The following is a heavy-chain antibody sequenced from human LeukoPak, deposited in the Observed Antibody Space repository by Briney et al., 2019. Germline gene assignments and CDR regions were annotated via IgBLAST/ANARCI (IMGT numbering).Heavy chain of an antibody. CDR3: ARVPIRGYYDSSGYYPYYFDY. V-gene: IGHV1-69*05. CDR1: GGTFSIYA. CDR2: IIPIFGTA. D-gene: IGHD3-22*01. J-gene: IGHJ4*02. Sequence: ASVKVSCKASGGTFSIYAISWVRQAPGQGLEWMGGIIPIFGTANYAQKFQGRVTITTDESTSTAYMELSSLRSEDTAVYYCARVPIRGYYDSSGYYPYYFDYWGQGTLVTVSS.